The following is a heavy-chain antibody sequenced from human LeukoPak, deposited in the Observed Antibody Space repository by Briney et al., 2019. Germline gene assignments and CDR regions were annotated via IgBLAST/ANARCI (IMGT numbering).Heavy chain of an antibody. V-gene: IGHV4-59*08. CDR1: GGSISSYH. D-gene: IGHD2-15*01. J-gene: IGHJ3*01. Sequence: SETLSLTCTVSGGSISSYHWIWIRQPPGKGLEWIGYIHYSGSTNYNPSLKSRVTTSVDTSKKQFSLKLRSVTAADTAVYYCARSVAWGLLVRGAAFDVWGQGTMVTVS. CDR2: IHYSGST. CDR3: ARSVAWGLLVRGAAFDV.